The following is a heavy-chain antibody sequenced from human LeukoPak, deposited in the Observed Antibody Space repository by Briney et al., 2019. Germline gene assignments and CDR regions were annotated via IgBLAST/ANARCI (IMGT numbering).Heavy chain of an antibody. J-gene: IGHJ4*02. CDR2: ISYDGSNK. V-gene: IGHV3-30-3*01. CDR1: GFIFSTYA. Sequence: PGRSLRLSCAASGFIFSTYAMHWVRQAPGKGLEWVGGISYDGSNKFYAEYVKGRFTISRDDSTNIVSLQMNSLRAEDTAVYYCARDIYCGDDCSSYWGQGTLVTVSS. D-gene: IGHD2-21*02. CDR3: ARDIYCGDDCSSY.